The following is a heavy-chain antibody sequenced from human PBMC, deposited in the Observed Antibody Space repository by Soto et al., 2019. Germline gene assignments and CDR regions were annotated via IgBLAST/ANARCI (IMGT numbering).Heavy chain of an antibody. J-gene: IGHJ4*02. D-gene: IGHD6-13*01. V-gene: IGHV1-69*13. CDR2: IIPIFGTA. CDR1: GGTFSSYA. Sequence: ASVKVSCKASGGTFSSYAISWVRQAPGQGLEWMGGIIPIFGTANYAQKFQGRATITADESTSTAYMELSSLRSEDTAVYYCATHVGVEYSSRGSFDYWGQGPLGSVSS. CDR3: ATHVGVEYSSRGSFDY.